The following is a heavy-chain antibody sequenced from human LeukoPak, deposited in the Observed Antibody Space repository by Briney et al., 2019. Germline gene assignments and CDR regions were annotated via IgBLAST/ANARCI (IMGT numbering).Heavy chain of an antibody. CDR1: GFIFSSYS. J-gene: IGHJ5*02. Sequence: PGGSLRLSCAASGFIFSSYSMNWVRQAPGKGLEWVSSIISSSDYIYYADSVKGRFTISRDNAKNSLYLQMNSLGVEDTAVYYCYPHYYRSGSLSWLDPWGQGTLVTVSS. CDR3: YPHYYRSGSLSWLDP. V-gene: IGHV3-21*01. CDR2: IISSSDYI. D-gene: IGHD3-10*01.